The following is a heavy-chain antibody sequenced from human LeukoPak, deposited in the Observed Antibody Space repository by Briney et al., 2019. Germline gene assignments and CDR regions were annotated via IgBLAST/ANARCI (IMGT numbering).Heavy chain of an antibody. J-gene: IGHJ4*02. CDR1: GFTFSSYA. Sequence: GGSLRLSCAASGFTFSSYAMHWVRQAPGKGLEWVAVVWSDGNNKYYADSVRGRFTISKDHSKDTLYLILDSLRPEDTAVYYCARENYYASSAFLDCWGQGTLVTVSS. CDR2: VWSDGNNK. D-gene: IGHD3-22*01. V-gene: IGHV3-30*04. CDR3: ARENYYASSAFLDC.